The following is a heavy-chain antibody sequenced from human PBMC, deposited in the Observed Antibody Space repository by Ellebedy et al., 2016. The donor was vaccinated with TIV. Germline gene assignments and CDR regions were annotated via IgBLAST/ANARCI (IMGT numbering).Heavy chain of an antibody. CDR3: ARVWFAYCGCDCYFPLHHDAFDI. J-gene: IGHJ3*02. D-gene: IGHD2-21*02. CDR1: GGSISSGGYY. V-gene: IGHV4-31*03. CDR2: IYYSGST. Sequence: MPSETLSLTCTVSGGSISSGGYYWSWIRQHPGKGLEWIGYIYYSGSTYYNPSLKSRVTISVDTSKNQFSLKLSSVTAADTAVYYCARVWFAYCGCDCYFPLHHDAFDIWGQGTMVTVSS.